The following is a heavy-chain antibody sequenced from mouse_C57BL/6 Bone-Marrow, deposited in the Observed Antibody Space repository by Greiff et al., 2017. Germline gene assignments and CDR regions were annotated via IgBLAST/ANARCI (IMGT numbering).Heavy chain of an antibody. CDR3: ARSTVVAPDD. CDR1: GFTFTDYY. Sequence: EVKLVESGGGLVQPGGSLSLSCAASGFTFTDYYMSWVRQPPGKALEWLGFIRNKANGYTTEYSASVKGRFTISRANSQSILYLQMNALRAEDSSTYYCARSTVVAPDDWGQGTSVTVST. J-gene: IGHJ4*01. CDR2: IRNKANGYTT. D-gene: IGHD1-1*01. V-gene: IGHV7-3*01.